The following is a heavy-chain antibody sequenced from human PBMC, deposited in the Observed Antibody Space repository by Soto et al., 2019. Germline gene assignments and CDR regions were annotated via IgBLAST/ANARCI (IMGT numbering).Heavy chain of an antibody. CDR2: IKSKTDGGTT. CDR1: GFILTNAW. V-gene: IGHV3-15*01. CDR3: THHTTYYYDSSGYYLTPAFDY. D-gene: IGHD3-22*01. Sequence: PGGSLRLSCAASGFILTNAWMSWVRQAPGEGLDWVGHIKSKTDGGTTDYAASVKGRFTISRDDSKNTLYLHMNSLKTEDTAVYYCTHHTTYYYDSSGYYLTPAFDYWGQGTLVTVSS. J-gene: IGHJ4*02.